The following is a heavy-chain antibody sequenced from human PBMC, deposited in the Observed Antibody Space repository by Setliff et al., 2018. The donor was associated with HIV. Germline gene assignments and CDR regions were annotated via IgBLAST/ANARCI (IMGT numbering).Heavy chain of an antibody. V-gene: IGHV4-30-4*08. Sequence: PSETLSLTCTVFGGSVRSDDFYWSWIRQPPGKGLEWIGYIYYTGSTHYNPSLKGRLSMSTSENQFSLKLTSVTAADSAVYYCASTRIGLFRGAVISNLRTPYFDYCGRGNRGAVAS. CDR1: GGSVRSDDFY. D-gene: IGHD3-10*01. CDR3: ASTRIGLFRGAVISNLRTPYFDY. J-gene: IGHJ4*02. CDR2: IYYTGST.